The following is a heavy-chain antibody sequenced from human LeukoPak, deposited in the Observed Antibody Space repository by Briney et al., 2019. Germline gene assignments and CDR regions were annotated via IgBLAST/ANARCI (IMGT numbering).Heavy chain of an antibody. J-gene: IGHJ4*02. CDR1: GFTFSSYW. D-gene: IGHD3-10*01. CDR3: ARDMSGYYGSGTCGY. V-gene: IGHV3-7*01. Sequence: PGGSLRLSCAASGFTFSSYWMSWVRQAPGKGLEWVANIKQDGSEKYYVDSVKGRFTISRDNAKNSLYLQMNSLRAEVTAVYYCARDMSGYYGSGTCGYWGQGTLVTVSS. CDR2: IKQDGSEK.